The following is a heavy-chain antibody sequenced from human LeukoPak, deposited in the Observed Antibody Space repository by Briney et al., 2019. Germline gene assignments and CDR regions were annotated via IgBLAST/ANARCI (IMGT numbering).Heavy chain of an antibody. Sequence: GGSLRLSCAASGFTFSGSAMHWVRQASGKGVEWVGRIRSKANSYATAYAASVKGRFTISRDDSKNTAYLQMNSLKTEDTAVYYCTRTPPRVSVWGSYRYTLYYFDYWGQGTLVTVSS. CDR2: IRSKANSYAT. CDR3: TRTPPRVSVWGSYRYTLYYFDY. V-gene: IGHV3-73*01. D-gene: IGHD3-16*02. CDR1: GFTFSGSA. J-gene: IGHJ4*02.